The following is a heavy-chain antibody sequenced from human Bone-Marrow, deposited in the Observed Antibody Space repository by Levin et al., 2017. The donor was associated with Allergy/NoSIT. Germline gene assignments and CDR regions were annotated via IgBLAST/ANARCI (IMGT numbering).Heavy chain of an antibody. CDR3: ARLSSSSWNFDY. Sequence: PGGSLRLSCKGSGYSFTSYWIGWVRQMPGKGLEWMAIIYPGDSDTRYSPSFQGQVTISADKSISTAYLQWSSLKASDTAMYYCARLSSSSWNFDYWGQGTLVTVSS. CDR1: GYSFTSYW. CDR2: IYPGDSDT. V-gene: IGHV5-51*01. D-gene: IGHD6-13*01. J-gene: IGHJ4*02.